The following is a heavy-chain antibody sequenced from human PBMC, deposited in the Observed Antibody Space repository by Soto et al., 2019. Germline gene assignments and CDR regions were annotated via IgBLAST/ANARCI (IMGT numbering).Heavy chain of an antibody. J-gene: IGHJ4*02. Sequence: RRLSCAASGFTFSSYAMSWVRQAPGKGLEWVALLSYDGRKELYADSVKGRFAISRDNSKNTLFLHMSSLRPDDTAVYFCAKDTTHLYGAGGHLDYWGQGVLVTVSS. V-gene: IGHV3-30*18. CDR1: GFTFSSYA. CDR3: AKDTTHLYGAGGHLDY. CDR2: LSYDGRKE. D-gene: IGHD3-10*01.